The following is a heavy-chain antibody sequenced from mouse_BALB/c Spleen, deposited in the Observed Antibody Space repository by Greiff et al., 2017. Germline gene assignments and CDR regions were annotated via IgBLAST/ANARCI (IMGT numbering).Heavy chain of an antibody. D-gene: IGHD3-3*01. CDR1: GYSITSDYA. Sequence: EVKLQESGPGLVKPSQSLSLTCTVTGYSITSDYAWNWIRQFPGNKLEWMGYISYSGSTSYNPSLKSRISITRDTSKNQFFLQLNSVTTEDTATYYCARERAWYFDVWGAGTTVTVSS. CDR2: ISYSGST. V-gene: IGHV3-2*02. CDR3: ARERAWYFDV. J-gene: IGHJ1*01.